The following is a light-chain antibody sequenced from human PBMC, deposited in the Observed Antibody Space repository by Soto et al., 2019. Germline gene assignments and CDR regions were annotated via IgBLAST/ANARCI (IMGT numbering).Light chain of an antibody. V-gene: IGLV2-8*01. Sequence: QSALTQPRSVSGSPGQSVTISCTGTSSNVGGFNYVSWYQQFPGKAPKLLISEVSNRPSGVPGRFSGSKSGNTASLTVSGLQAEDEADYYCTSYSGSNNVVFGGGTKLTVL. J-gene: IGLJ3*02. CDR3: TSYSGSNNVV. CDR2: EVS. CDR1: SSNVGGFNY.